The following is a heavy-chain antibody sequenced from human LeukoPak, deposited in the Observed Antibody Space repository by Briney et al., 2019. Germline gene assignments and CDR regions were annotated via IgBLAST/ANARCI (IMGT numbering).Heavy chain of an antibody. D-gene: IGHD5-18*01. V-gene: IGHV4-59*08. CDR3: ARHGYSYGYYFSGGDWFDP. CDR1: GGSISSYY. Sequence: SETLSLTCTVSGGSISSYYWSWIRQPPGKGLEWIGYIYYSGSTNYNPSLKSRVTISVDTSKNQFSLKLSSLTAADTAVYYCARHGYSYGYYFSGGDWFDPWGQGTLVTVSS. J-gene: IGHJ5*02. CDR2: IYYSGST.